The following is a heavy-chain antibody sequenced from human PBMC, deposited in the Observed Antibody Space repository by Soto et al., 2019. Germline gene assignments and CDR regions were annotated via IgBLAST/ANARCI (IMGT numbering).Heavy chain of an antibody. J-gene: IGHJ6*03. CDR2: IYYSGST. Sequence: QLQLQESGPGLVKPSETLSLTCTVSGGSISSSSYYWGWIRQPPGKGLEWIGSIYYSGSTYYNPSLKSRVTISVDRSKNQFSLKLSSLTAADTAVYYCARAYYDFWSGYYSGGYMDVWGKGTTVTVSS. CDR3: ARAYYDFWSGYYSGGYMDV. V-gene: IGHV4-39*01. CDR1: GGSISSSSYY. D-gene: IGHD3-3*01.